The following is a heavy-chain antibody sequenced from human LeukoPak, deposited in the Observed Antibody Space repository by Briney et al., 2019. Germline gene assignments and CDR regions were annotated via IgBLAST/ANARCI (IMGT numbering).Heavy chain of an antibody. CDR1: GFTFSSYN. V-gene: IGHV3-21*01. D-gene: IGHD1-26*01. Sequence: KHWGSLRLSCAASGFTFSSYNMNWVRQAPGKGLEWVSSISSSSSYIYYADSVKGRFTISRDNAKNSLYLQMNSLGAEDTAVYYCARALPSPLYSGSYADAFDIWGQGTMVTVSS. CDR2: ISSSSSYI. CDR3: ARALPSPLYSGSYADAFDI. J-gene: IGHJ3*02.